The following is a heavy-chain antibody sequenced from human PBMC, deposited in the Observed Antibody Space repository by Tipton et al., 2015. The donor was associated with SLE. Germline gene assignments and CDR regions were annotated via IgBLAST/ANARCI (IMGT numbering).Heavy chain of an antibody. CDR1: GFTVSTNY. V-gene: IGHV3-53*04. CDR2: IYSGGST. J-gene: IGHJ3*02. CDR3: ARDRSGDQFSAFDI. D-gene: IGHD1-26*01. Sequence: SLRLSCEASGFTVSTNYMSWVRQAPGKGLEWVSVIYSGGSTYYADSVKGRFTISRHNSKNTLYLQMNSLRAEDTAVYYCARDRSGDQFSAFDIWGQGTMVTVSS.